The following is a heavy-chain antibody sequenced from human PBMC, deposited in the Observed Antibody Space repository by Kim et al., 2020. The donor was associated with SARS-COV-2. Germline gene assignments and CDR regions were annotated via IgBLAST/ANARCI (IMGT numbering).Heavy chain of an antibody. D-gene: IGHD2-2*02. Sequence: GESLKISCKGSGYSFTSYWISWVRQMPGKGLEWMGRIDPSDSYTNYSPSFQGHVTISADKSISTAYLQWSSLKASDTAMYYCARRRYCSSTSCYTRGDAFDIWGQGTMVTVSS. V-gene: IGHV5-10-1*01. CDR1: GYSFTSYW. J-gene: IGHJ3*02. CDR2: IDPSDSYT. CDR3: ARRRYCSSTSCYTRGDAFDI.